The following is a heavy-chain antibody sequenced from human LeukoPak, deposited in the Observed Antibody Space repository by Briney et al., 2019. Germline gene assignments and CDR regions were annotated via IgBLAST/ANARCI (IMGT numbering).Heavy chain of an antibody. CDR2: ISAGGGNT. CDR3: AREGGWLQGDY. J-gene: IGHJ4*02. D-gene: IGHD5-24*01. Sequence: GGSLRLSCAASGFTFSSYAMTWVRHSSGKGLDWVSAISAGGGNTYYADSVKGRFTISRDNSKNTLYLHINSLRAEDTAVYYCAREGGWLQGDYWGQGTLVTVSS. CDR1: GFTFSSYA. V-gene: IGHV3-23*01.